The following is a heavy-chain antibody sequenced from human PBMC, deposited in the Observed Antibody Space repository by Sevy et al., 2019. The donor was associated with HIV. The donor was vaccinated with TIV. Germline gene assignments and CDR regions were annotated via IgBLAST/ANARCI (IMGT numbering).Heavy chain of an antibody. CDR3: ARVVVVPAASPWVDP. CDR1: GFTFSSYW. CDR2: FNSDGSRP. J-gene: IGHJ5*02. D-gene: IGHD2-2*01. V-gene: IGHV3-74*01. Sequence: GGSLRLSCTASGFTFSSYWMHWVRQAPGKGLVWVSRFNSDGSRPSYADSVKGRFTNARDNAKNTLYRAMNSLRAEDTAVYYWARVVVVPAASPWVDPWGQGTLVTVSS.